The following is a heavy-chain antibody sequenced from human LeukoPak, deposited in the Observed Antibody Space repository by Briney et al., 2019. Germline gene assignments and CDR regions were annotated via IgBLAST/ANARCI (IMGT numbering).Heavy chain of an antibody. CDR2: MNPNSGNT. D-gene: IGHD2-15*01. Sequence: ASVKVSCKASGYTFTSYDINWVRQATGQGLEWMGWMNPNSGNTGYAQKFQGRVTITRNTSISTAYMELSSLRSEDTAVYYCARVEVVVGYYYYMDVWGKGTTVTVSS. CDR1: GYTFTSYD. V-gene: IGHV1-8*03. J-gene: IGHJ6*03. CDR3: ARVEVVVGYYYYMDV.